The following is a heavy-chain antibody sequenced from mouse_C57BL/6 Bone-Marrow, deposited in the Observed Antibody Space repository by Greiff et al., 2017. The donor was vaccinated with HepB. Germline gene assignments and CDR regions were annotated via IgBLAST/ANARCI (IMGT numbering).Heavy chain of an antibody. CDR3: TTTAQDYAMDY. CDR1: GFNIKDDY. D-gene: IGHD3-2*02. V-gene: IGHV14-4*01. J-gene: IGHJ4*01. Sequence: VQLQQSGAELVRPGASVKLSCTASGFNIKDDYMHWVKQRPEQGLEWIGWIDPENGDTEYASKFQGKATITADTSSNTAYLQRSSLTSEDTAVYYCTTTAQDYAMDYWGQGTSVTVSS. CDR2: IDPENGDT.